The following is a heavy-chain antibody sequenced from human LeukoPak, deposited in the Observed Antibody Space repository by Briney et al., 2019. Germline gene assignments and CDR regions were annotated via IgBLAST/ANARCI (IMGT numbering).Heavy chain of an antibody. Sequence: SQTLFLTCTVSGGSISSGDYYWSWIRQPPGKGLEWIGYIYYSGSTYYNPSLKSRVTISVDTSKNQFSLKLSSVTAADTAVYYCAGTMVRGVIGDYWGQGTLVTVSS. CDR3: AGTMVRGVIGDY. V-gene: IGHV4-30-4*01. CDR2: IYYSGST. J-gene: IGHJ4*02. CDR1: GGSISSGDYY. D-gene: IGHD3-10*01.